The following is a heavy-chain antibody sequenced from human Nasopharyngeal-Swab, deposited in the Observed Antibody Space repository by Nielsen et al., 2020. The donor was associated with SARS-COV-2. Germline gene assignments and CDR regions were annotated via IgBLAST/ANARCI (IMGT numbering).Heavy chain of an antibody. J-gene: IGHJ3*02. Sequence: WIRQPPGKGLEWIGYIYYSGSTNYNPSLKSRVTISVDTSKNQFSLKLSSVTAADTAVYYCARVNNPFLWLGDLPHPHDAFDIWGQGTMVTVSS. V-gene: IGHV4-59*01. CDR3: ARVNNPFLWLGDLPHPHDAFDI. D-gene: IGHD3-10*01. CDR2: IYYSGST.